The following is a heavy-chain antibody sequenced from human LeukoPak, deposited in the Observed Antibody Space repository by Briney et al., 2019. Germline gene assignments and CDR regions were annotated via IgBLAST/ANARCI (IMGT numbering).Heavy chain of an antibody. D-gene: IGHD2-2*01. Sequence: SETLSLTCAVYGGSFSGYYWSWIRQPPGKGLEWIGEINHSGSTNYNPSLKSRVTISVDTSKNQSSLKLSSVTAADTAVYYCARGRKPQLLRPPRGFDYWGQGTLVTVSS. CDR2: INHSGST. CDR3: ARGRKPQLLRPPRGFDY. CDR1: GGSFSGYY. V-gene: IGHV4-34*01. J-gene: IGHJ4*02.